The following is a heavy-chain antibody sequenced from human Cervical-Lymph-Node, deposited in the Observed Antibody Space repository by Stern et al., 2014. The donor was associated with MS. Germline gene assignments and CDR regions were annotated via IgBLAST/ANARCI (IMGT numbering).Heavy chain of an antibody. D-gene: IGHD1-7*01. CDR3: ARAVRELGT. Sequence: VQLVQSGGGLVKPGGSLRLSCAASGFAFSSYSMNWVRQAPGKGLEWVSFIHSSSSYIYYADSVKGRFTISRDNAKNSLYLQMNSLRAEDTAVYYCARAVRELGTWGQGTLVTVSS. CDR2: IHSSSSYI. J-gene: IGHJ5*02. V-gene: IGHV3-21*01. CDR1: GFAFSSYS.